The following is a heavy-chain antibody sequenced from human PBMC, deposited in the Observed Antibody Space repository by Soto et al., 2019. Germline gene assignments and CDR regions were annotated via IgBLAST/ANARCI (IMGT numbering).Heavy chain of an antibody. V-gene: IGHV1-69*01. CDR2: IIPIPGTA. CDR1: GVTFGSYA. D-gene: IGHD2-2*01. J-gene: IGHJ6*02. Sequence: QVQLVQSGAEVKKPGSSVKVSCTASGVTFGSYAISWVRQAPGQGLEWMGGIIPIPGTANYAQKFQGRVTIAADESTSTAYMELSSLRSEDTAVYYCARSQGSSTSLEIYYYYYYGMDVWGQGTTGTVSS. CDR3: ARSQGSSTSLEIYYYYYYGMDV.